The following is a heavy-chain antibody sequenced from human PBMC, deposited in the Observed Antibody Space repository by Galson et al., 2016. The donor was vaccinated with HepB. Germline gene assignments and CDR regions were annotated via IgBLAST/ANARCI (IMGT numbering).Heavy chain of an antibody. CDR3: ARSPSARPLRWSDP. V-gene: IGHV4-34*01. CDR2: INHSGVT. CDR1: GGSFSGFY. D-gene: IGHD6-6*01. J-gene: IGHJ5*02. Sequence: SETLSLTCAVSGGSFSGFYWSWIRQPPGKGLEWIGEINHSGVTDYNPSLKSRVTMSVDTSKNQLSLKLNSVTAADTAVYYCARSPSARPLRWSDPWGQGTLVTVSS.